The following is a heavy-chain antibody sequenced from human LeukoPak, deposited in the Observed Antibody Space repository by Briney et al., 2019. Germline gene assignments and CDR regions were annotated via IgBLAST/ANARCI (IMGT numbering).Heavy chain of an antibody. Sequence: GGSLRLSCAASGISVSYNYMSWVRRAPGKGLEWLSGINWNGGSTGYADSVKGRFTISRDNAKNSLYLQMNSLRAEDTALYYCARDEGDSGSPFDYWGQGTLVTVSS. CDR2: INWNGGST. CDR1: GISVSYNY. D-gene: IGHD1-26*01. V-gene: IGHV3-20*04. CDR3: ARDEGDSGSPFDY. J-gene: IGHJ4*02.